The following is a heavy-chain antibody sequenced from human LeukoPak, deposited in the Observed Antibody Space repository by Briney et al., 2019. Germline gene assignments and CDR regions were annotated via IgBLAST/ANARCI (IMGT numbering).Heavy chain of an antibody. CDR2: IYYSGST. CDR3: ARHSVYGDYVDY. D-gene: IGHD4-17*01. Sequence: SETLSLTCTVSGGSISSYYWGWIRQPPGKGLEWIGSIYYSGSTYYNPSLKSRVTISVDTSKNQFSLKLSSVTAADTAVYYCARHSVYGDYVDYWGQGTLVTVSS. V-gene: IGHV4-39*01. CDR1: GGSISSYY. J-gene: IGHJ4*02.